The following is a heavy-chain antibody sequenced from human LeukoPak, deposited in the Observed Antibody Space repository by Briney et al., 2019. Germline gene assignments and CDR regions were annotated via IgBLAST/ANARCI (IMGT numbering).Heavy chain of an antibody. CDR3: ARDSQLWYIYYYYYYMDV. Sequence: ASVKVSCKASGYTFTSYDINWVRQATGQGLEWMGWMNPNSGNTGYAQKFQGRVTMTRNTSISTAYMELSSLRAEDTAVYYCARDSQLWYIYYYYYYMDVWGKGTTVTISS. J-gene: IGHJ6*03. CDR1: GYTFTSYD. CDR2: MNPNSGNT. D-gene: IGHD5-18*01. V-gene: IGHV1-8*01.